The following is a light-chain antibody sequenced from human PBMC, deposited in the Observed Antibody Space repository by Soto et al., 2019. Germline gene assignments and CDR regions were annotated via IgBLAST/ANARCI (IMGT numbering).Light chain of an antibody. V-gene: IGKV4-1*01. CDR2: WAS. CDR3: LQHCNYPYT. J-gene: IGKJ2*01. CDR1: QSVLYSSSSNNG. Sequence: DIVMTQSPDSLPVSLGERATINCKSSQSVLYSSSSNNGLVWYQQKPGQPPKVLIYWASTRESGVPDRFSGSGSGTDFTLTISNLQAEDVAVYYCLQHCNYPYTFGQGKKLEI.